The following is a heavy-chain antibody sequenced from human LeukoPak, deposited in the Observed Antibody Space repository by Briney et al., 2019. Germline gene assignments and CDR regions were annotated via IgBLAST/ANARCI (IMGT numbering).Heavy chain of an antibody. CDR1: GFTFSSYE. V-gene: IGHV3-48*03. CDR2: ISSSGSTI. D-gene: IGHD3-22*01. CDR3: AKHVYDSSGYYCGFDY. J-gene: IGHJ4*02. Sequence: GSLRLSCAASGFTFSSYEMNWVRQAPGKGLEWVSYISSSGSTIYYADSVKGRFTISRDNAKNSLYLQMNSLRAEDTAVYYCAKHVYDSSGYYCGFDYWGQGTLVTVSS.